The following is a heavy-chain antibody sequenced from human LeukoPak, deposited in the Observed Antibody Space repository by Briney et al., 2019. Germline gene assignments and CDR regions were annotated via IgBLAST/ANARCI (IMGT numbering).Heavy chain of an antibody. CDR3: ALADIVVVPAAHYYYYGMDV. D-gene: IGHD2-2*01. V-gene: IGHV1-69*13. CDR2: IIPIFGTA. J-gene: IGHJ6*04. CDR1: GGTFSSYA. Sequence: SVNVSCKASGGTFSSYAISWVRQAPGQGLEWMGGIIPIFGTANYAQKFQGRVTITADESTSTAYMELSSLRSEDTAVYYCALADIVVVPAAHYYYYGMDVWGKGTTVTVSS.